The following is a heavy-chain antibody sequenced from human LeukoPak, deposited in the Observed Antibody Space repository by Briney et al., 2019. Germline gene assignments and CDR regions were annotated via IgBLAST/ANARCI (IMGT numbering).Heavy chain of an antibody. Sequence: KPSETLSLTCAVYGGSFSGYYWSWIRQPPGKGLEWIGEINHSGSTNYNPSLKSRVTISVDTSKNQFSLKLSSVTAADTAVYYCARGYCTGGVCYRRYYYYYMDVWGKGTTVTVSS. V-gene: IGHV4-34*01. J-gene: IGHJ6*03. CDR3: ARGYCTGGVCYRRYYYYYMDV. CDR1: GGSFSGYY. D-gene: IGHD2-8*02. CDR2: INHSGST.